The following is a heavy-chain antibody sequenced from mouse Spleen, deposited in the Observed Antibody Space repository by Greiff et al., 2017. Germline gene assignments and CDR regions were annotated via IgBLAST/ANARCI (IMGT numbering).Heavy chain of an antibody. V-gene: IGHV1-4*01. J-gene: IGHJ2*01. CDR1: GYTFTSYT. CDR2: INPSSGYT. D-gene: IGHD1-1*01. CDR3: ARWNYYGSSLDY. Sequence: QVQLKESGAELARPGASVKMSCKASGYTFTSYTMHWVKQRPGQGLEWIGYINPSSGYTKYNQKFKDKATLTADKSSSTAYMQLSSLTSEDSAVYYCARWNYYGSSLDYWGQGTTLTVSS.